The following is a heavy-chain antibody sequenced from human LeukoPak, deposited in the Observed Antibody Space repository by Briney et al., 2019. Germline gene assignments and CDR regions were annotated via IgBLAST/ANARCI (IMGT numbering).Heavy chain of an antibody. V-gene: IGHV1-69*05. J-gene: IGHJ6*03. CDR1: GGTFSSYA. D-gene: IGHD5-18*01. CDR2: IIPIFGTA. Sequence: SVKVSCKASGGTFSSYAISWVRQAPGQGLEWMGGIIPIFGTANYAQKFQGRVTITTDESTSTAYMELSSLRSEDTAVYYCARAESGYSYGRHYYYYMDVWGKGTTVTVSS. CDR3: ARAESGYSYGRHYYYYMDV.